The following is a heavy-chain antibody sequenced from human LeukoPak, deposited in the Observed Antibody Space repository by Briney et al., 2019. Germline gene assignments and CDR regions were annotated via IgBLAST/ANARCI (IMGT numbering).Heavy chain of an antibody. V-gene: IGHV3-33*01. CDR1: GFTFSSYG. J-gene: IGHJ4*02. D-gene: IGHD6-13*01. CDR2: IWYDGSNK. CDR3: ASTGYSSSRYGEDY. Sequence: GRSLRLSCAASGFTFSSYGMHWVRQAPGKGLEWVAVIWYDGSNKYYADSVKGRFTISRDNSKNTLYLQMNSLRAEDTAVYYCASTGYSSSRYGEDYWGQGTLVTVSS.